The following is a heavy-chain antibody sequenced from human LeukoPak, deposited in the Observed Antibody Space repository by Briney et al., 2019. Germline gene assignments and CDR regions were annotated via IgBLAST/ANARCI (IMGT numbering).Heavy chain of an antibody. V-gene: IGHV5-51*01. J-gene: IGHJ3*02. Sequence: GESLKISCKGFGYNFTNFWTGWVRQMPGKGLEWMGVINPADSETRYSPSFQGPVTISADKSMNTAYLQWTTVQASDTAMYYCARQRCVSGRCYHTNVFDIWGQGAMVTISS. CDR1: GYNFTNFW. D-gene: IGHD2-15*01. CDR2: INPADSET. CDR3: ARQRCVSGRCYHTNVFDI.